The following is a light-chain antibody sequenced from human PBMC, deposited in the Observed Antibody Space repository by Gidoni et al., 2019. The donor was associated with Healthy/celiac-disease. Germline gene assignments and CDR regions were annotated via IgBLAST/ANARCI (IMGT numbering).Light chain of an antibody. CDR2: GAS. CDR1: QSVSSSY. CDR3: QQYGSS. J-gene: IGKJ3*01. Sequence: EILLTQSPGTLSLSPGERATLSCRASQSVSSSYLAWYQQKPGQAPRLLIYGASSRATGSPDRFSGSGSGTDFTLTISRLEPEDFAVYYCQQYGSSFGTGTKVDIK. V-gene: IGKV3-20*01.